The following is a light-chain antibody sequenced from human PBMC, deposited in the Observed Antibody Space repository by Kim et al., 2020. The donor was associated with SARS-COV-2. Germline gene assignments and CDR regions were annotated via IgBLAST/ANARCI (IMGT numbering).Light chain of an antibody. CDR2: DAS. J-gene: IGKJ1*01. Sequence: LSPGERATLSCRASQSVSSSLACYQQKPGQAPRLLIYDASNRATGIPARFSGSGSGTDFTLTISSLEPEDFAVYYCQQRSNWPGTFGEGTKVDIK. V-gene: IGKV3-11*01. CDR3: QQRSNWPGT. CDR1: QSVSSS.